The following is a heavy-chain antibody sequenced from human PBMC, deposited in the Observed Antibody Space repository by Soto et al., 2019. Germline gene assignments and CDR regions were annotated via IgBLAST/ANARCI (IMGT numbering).Heavy chain of an antibody. Sequence: QLHLVQSGAVVKKPGASVTVSCSASGYPVTAYYMHWVRQAPGRGLEWMGGINPATGAAKYTQTCQGRVTMTRDTSTSTVFMERSGLTSEDTAVFYWARGGGVGVAGSAAFDMWGQGTVVTVSS. D-gene: IGHD3-3*01. CDR3: ARGGGVGVAGSAAFDM. J-gene: IGHJ3*02. V-gene: IGHV1-2*02. CDR1: GYPVTAYY. CDR2: INPATGAA.